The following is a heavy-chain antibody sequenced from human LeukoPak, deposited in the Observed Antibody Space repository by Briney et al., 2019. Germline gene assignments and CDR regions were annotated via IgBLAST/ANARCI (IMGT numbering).Heavy chain of an antibody. Sequence: GGSLRLSCAASGFTFSSYGVHWVRQAPGKGLEWVAVISYDGSNKYYADSVKGRFTISRDNSKNTLYLQMNSLRAEDTAVYYCAKDRPRRAMVTWGAYYYGMDVWGQGTTVTVSS. CDR1: GFTFSSYG. CDR2: ISYDGSNK. CDR3: AKDRPRRAMVTWGAYYYGMDV. V-gene: IGHV3-30*18. J-gene: IGHJ6*02. D-gene: IGHD5-18*01.